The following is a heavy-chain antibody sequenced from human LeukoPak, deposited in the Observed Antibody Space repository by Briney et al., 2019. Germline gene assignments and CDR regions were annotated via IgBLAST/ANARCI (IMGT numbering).Heavy chain of an antibody. J-gene: IGHJ4*02. CDR2: IIPIFGTA. CDR3: ARDRRDYDFWSGPI. CDR1: GGTFSSYA. D-gene: IGHD3-3*01. V-gene: IGHV1-69*05. Sequence: SVKVSCKASGGTFSSYAISWVRQAPGQGLEWMGGIIPIFGTANYAQKFQGRVTITTDESTSTAYMELSSLRSEDTAVYYCARDRRDYDFWSGPIWGQGTLVTVSS.